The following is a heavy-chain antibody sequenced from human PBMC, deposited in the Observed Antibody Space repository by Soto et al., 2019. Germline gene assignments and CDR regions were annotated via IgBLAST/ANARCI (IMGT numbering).Heavy chain of an antibody. CDR2: IYYNGSR. Sequence: SLTCTVSVGSISFYHWNRLRQLPGQGLGWVGDIYYNGSRNYKPSLKSRVTISVDKSQHQFSLKQSSVTAAETAGHRRARVLFYNGSWYYYDDYYGIDVWGQGTTVTVSS. J-gene: IGHJ6*02. V-gene: IGHV4-59*01. D-gene: IGHD6-13*01. CDR1: VGSISFYH. CDR3: ARVLFYNGSWYYYDDYYGIDV.